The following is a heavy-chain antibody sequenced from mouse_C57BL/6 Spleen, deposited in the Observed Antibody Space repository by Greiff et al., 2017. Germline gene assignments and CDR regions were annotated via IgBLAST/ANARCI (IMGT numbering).Heavy chain of an antibody. Sequence: EVKLVESGGGLVKPGGSLKLSCAASGFTFSSYAMSWVRQTPEKRLEWVATISDGGSYTYYPDNVKGRFTISRDNDKNNLYLQMSHLKSEDTAMYYCAATMITEGSYYFDYWGQGTTLTVSS. CDR1: GFTFSSYA. CDR3: AATMITEGSYYFDY. D-gene: IGHD2-4*01. J-gene: IGHJ2*01. CDR2: ISDGGSYT. V-gene: IGHV5-4*03.